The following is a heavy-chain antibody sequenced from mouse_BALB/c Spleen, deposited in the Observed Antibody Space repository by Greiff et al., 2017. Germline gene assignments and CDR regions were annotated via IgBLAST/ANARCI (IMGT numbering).Heavy chain of an antibody. J-gene: IGHJ3*01. CDR3: ARSDGYSFAY. CDR1: GYNFTSYW. CDR2: IYPGSGST. V-gene: IGHV1-55*01. D-gene: IGHD2-3*01. Sequence: QVQLQQPGAELVKPGTSVKLSCKASGYNFTSYWINWVKLRPGQGLEWIGDIYPGSGSTNYNEKFKSKATLTVDTSSSTAYMQLSSLASEDSALYSCARSDGYSFAYWGQGTLVTVSA.